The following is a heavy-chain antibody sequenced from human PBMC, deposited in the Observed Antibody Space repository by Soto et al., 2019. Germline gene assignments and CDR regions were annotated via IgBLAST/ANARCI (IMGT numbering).Heavy chain of an antibody. CDR2: MSYDGSNK. Sequence: QVRLVESGGGVVQPGRSLRLSCAASGFTFSSFAMHWVRQAPGKGLEWVAVMSYDGSNKYYADSVKGRFTISRDNSKNTLYLQMNTLTTEDTAVYYCAGILWLGANSDWFDPWGQGTLVTVSS. V-gene: IGHV3-30*01. CDR1: GFTFSSFA. D-gene: IGHD3-10*01. CDR3: AGILWLGANSDWFDP. J-gene: IGHJ5*02.